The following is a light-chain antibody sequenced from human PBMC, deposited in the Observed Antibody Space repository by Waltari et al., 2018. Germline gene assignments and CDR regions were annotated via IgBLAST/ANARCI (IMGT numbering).Light chain of an antibody. V-gene: IGLV2-11*01. Sequence: QSALSQPRSVPGSPGQSVTISCTGTSSDVGGYHYVPWYQQDPGKAPKPMNVDINKRPSGVPDRFSGSKSGNTSSLTISGVQAEDEADYYCCSYVGPNTFWVFGGGTKLTVL. CDR2: DIN. CDR3: CSYVGPNTFWV. J-gene: IGLJ3*02. CDR1: SSDVGGYHY.